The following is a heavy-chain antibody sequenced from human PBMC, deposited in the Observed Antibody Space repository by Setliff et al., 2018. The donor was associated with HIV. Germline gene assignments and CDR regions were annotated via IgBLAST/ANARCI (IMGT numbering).Heavy chain of an antibody. CDR2: IYYSGST. D-gene: IGHD5-18*01. Sequence: PSETLSLTCTVSGGSISSSSYYWGWIRQPPGKGLEWIGNIYYSGSTYYNPSLKSRVTISVDTSKNQFSLKLSSVTAADTAVYYCARRDGYSYGFYFDYWGQGTLVTVSS. CDR1: GGSISSSSYY. V-gene: IGHV4-39*01. J-gene: IGHJ4*02. CDR3: ARRDGYSYGFYFDY.